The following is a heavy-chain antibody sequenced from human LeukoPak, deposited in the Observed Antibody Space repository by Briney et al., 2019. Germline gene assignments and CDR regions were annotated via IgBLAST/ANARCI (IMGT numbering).Heavy chain of an antibody. CDR2: IKQDGTER. Sequence: TGGSLRLSCAASGFSVSSNYMSWVRQAPGKGLEWVANIKQDGTERYYVDSVKGRFTISRDNVKNSLYLQMNSLRVEDTAVYYCAKVAKYYYGSETYYFFEHWGQGTPVTASS. V-gene: IGHV3-7*01. CDR1: GFSVSSNY. D-gene: IGHD3-10*01. CDR3: AKVAKYYYGSETYYFFEH. J-gene: IGHJ4*02.